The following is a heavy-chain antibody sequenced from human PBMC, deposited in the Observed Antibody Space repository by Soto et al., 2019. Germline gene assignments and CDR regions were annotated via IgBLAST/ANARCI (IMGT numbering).Heavy chain of an antibody. CDR2: ISSSSSYI. CDR3: ARDGARGVQLWLLGLNYYGMDV. V-gene: IGHV3-21*01. J-gene: IGHJ6*02. D-gene: IGHD5-18*01. Sequence: GGSRLLSCSASGFTFSSYSMNWVRQAPWKGLEWVSSISSSSSYIYYADSVKGRFTISRDNAKNSLYLQMNSLRAEDTAVYYCARDGARGVQLWLLGLNYYGMDVWGQGTTVTVSS. CDR1: GFTFSSYS.